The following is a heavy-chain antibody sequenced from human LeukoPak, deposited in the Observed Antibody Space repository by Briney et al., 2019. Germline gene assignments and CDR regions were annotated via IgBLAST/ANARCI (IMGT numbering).Heavy chain of an antibody. CDR1: EFTVGRNY. CDR2: IFSNGDT. J-gene: IGHJ4*02. Sequence: PGGSLRLSCTASEFTVGRNYMLWVRQAPGKGLEWVSLIFSNGDTHYADSVKGRFTISRDTSKNTVSLQMNSQRVEDTAMYYCTRDQMNYWGQGTLVTVSS. V-gene: IGHV3-53*01. CDR3: TRDQMNY. D-gene: IGHD5-24*01.